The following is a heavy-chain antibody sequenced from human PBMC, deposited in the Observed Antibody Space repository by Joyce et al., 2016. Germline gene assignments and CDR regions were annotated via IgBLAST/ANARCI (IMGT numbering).Heavy chain of an antibody. CDR3: ARARYSPSRDYFYYMDV. D-gene: IGHD6-13*01. J-gene: IGHJ6*03. V-gene: IGHV4-31*03. Sequence: QVQLQESGPGLVKPSQTLSLTCTVSGDSISSDGYYWSWIRQHPGKDLEWTGYIYYTGTTYYNPSLKSRVTISVDTSKNQFSLRLSSVTAADTAVYYCARARYSPSRDYFYYMDVWGKGTPVTVSS. CDR1: GDSISSDGYY. CDR2: IYYTGTT.